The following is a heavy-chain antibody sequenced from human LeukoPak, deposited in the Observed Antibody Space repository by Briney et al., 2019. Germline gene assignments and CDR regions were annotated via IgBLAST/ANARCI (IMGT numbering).Heavy chain of an antibody. J-gene: IGHJ4*02. CDR2: IWSDGRDK. CDR3: VREVQRAHYFDY. D-gene: IGHD1-1*01. Sequence: PGGALRLSCAASGFTFNTFMHWVRQAPGKGRGWGAGIWSDGRDKFYADSVKGRFTISRATFKTTLYLQMDSLRAEDTAVYYCVREVQRAHYFDYWGPGTPVTVS. CDR1: GFTFNTF. V-gene: IGHV3-33*01.